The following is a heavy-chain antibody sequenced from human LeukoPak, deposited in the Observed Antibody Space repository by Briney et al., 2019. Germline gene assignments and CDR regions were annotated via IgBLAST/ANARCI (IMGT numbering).Heavy chain of an antibody. CDR2: IYSGGST. CDR1: GFTFSSNY. J-gene: IGHJ4*02. V-gene: IGHV3-66*02. D-gene: IGHD1-26*01. CDR3: ARVWSVEWELPHYFDY. Sequence: GGSLRLSCAASGFTFSSNYMSWVRQAPGKGLEGVSVIYSGGSTYYADSVKGRFTISRDNSKDTLYLRMNSLRAEDTAVYYCARVWSVEWELPHYFDYWGQGTLVTVSS.